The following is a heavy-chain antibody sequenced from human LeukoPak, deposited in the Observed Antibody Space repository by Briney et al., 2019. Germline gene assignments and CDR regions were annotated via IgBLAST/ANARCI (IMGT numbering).Heavy chain of an antibody. CDR2: IYYSGST. CDR3: ARGYSGYNAR. Sequence: SPSETLSLTCTVSGDSISSYYWSWLRQPPGKGLEWIRYIYYSGSTNYNPSLKSRVTISVDTSKNQFSLKLSSVTAADTAVYYCARGYSGYNARWGQGTLVTVSS. CDR1: GDSISSYY. V-gene: IGHV4-59*08. D-gene: IGHD5-12*01. J-gene: IGHJ4*02.